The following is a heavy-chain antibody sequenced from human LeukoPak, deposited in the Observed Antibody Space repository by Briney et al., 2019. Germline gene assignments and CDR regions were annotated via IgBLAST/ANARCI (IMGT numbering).Heavy chain of an antibody. Sequence: GGSLRLSCAASEFTFSNYWMSWVRLAPGKGMEWVANIKQDGSGTYYVDSVKGRFTISRDNAKNSLYLQMNSLRAEDTAVYYCARDVYNDDGIDYWGQGTLVTVAS. D-gene: IGHD3-22*01. CDR2: IKQDGSGT. J-gene: IGHJ4*02. CDR1: EFTFSNYW. V-gene: IGHV3-7*01. CDR3: ARDVYNDDGIDY.